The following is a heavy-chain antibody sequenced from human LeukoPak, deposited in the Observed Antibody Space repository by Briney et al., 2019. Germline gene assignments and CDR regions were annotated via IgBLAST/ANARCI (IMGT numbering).Heavy chain of an antibody. V-gene: IGHV3-23*01. CDR2: ISGSGGST. J-gene: IGHJ6*02. Sequence: PGGSLRLSCAASGFTFSSYAMSWVRQAPGKGLEWASAISGSGGSTYYADSVKGRFTISRDNSKNTLYLQMNSLRAEDTAVYYCAKASEEYYDFWSGYFPGGGMDVWGQGTTVTVSS. D-gene: IGHD3-3*01. CDR1: GFTFSSYA. CDR3: AKASEEYYDFWSGYFPGGGMDV.